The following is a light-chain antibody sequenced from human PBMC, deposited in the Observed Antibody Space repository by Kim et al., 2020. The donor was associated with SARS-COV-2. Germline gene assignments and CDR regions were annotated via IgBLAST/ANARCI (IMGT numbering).Light chain of an antibody. V-gene: IGLV7-43*01. CDR1: TGAVTSGYY. CDR3: LLHCGGTQFWV. J-gene: IGLJ3*02. Sequence: GKVTLTCASSTGAVTSGYYPNWFQQKPGQAPRALIYSTTNKHSWTPARFSGSLLGGKAALTLSSVQPEDEADYYCLLHCGGTQFWVFGGGTQLTVL. CDR2: STT.